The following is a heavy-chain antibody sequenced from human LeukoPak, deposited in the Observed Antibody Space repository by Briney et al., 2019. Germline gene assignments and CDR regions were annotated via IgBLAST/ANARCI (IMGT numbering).Heavy chain of an antibody. CDR2: IIPIFGTA. CDR1: GGTFSSYA. CDR3: ARDAQGYCSGGSCYANYYYYYMDV. V-gene: IGHV1-69*05. J-gene: IGHJ6*03. Sequence: SVKVSCKASGGTFSSYAISWVRQAPGQGLEWMGGIIPIFGTANYAQKFQGRVTITTDESTSTAYMELSSPRSEDTAVYYCARDAQGYCSGGSCYANYYYYYMDVWGKGTTVTVSS. D-gene: IGHD2-15*01.